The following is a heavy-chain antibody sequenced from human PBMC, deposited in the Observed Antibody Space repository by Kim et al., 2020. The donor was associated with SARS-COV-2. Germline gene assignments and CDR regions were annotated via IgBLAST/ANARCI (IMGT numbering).Heavy chain of an antibody. V-gene: IGHV3-15*01. CDR2: IKSKTDGGTT. CDR1: GFTFSNAW. Sequence: GGSLRLSCAASGFTFSNAWMSWVRQAPGKGLEWVGRIKSKTDGGTTDYAAPVKGRFTISRDDSKNTLYLQMNSLKTEDTAVYYCTTDSSARDYGDYNWFDPWGQGTLVTVSS. CDR3: TTDSSARDYGDYNWFDP. D-gene: IGHD4-17*01. J-gene: IGHJ5*02.